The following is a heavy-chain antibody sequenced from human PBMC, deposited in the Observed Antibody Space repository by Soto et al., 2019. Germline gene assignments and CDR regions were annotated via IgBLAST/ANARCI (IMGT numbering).Heavy chain of an antibody. CDR2: IYATGTT. CDR3: VRDGTKTLRDWFDP. V-gene: IGHV4-4*07. CDR1: GASISGFY. Sequence: XETLYLTGTVSGASISGFYWSWILKSAGKGLEWIGRIYATGTTDYHPSLKSRVMMSVDTSKKQFSLKLRSVTAADTAVYYCVRDGTKTLRDWFDPWGQGISVTVSS. J-gene: IGHJ5*02. D-gene: IGHD1-1*01.